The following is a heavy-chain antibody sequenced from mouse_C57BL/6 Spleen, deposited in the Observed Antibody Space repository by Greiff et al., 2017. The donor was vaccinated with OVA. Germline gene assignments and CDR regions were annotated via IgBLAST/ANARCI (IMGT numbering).Heavy chain of an antibody. CDR3: ARDETLYFDY. CDR1: GYSITSGYY. Sequence: EVQVVESGPGLVKPSQSLSLTCSVTGYSITSGYYWNWIRQFPGNKLEWMGYISYDGSNNYNPSLKNRISITRDTSKNQFFLKLNSVTTEDTATYYCARDETLYFDYWGQGTTLTVSS. CDR2: ISYDGSN. V-gene: IGHV3-6*01. J-gene: IGHJ2*01.